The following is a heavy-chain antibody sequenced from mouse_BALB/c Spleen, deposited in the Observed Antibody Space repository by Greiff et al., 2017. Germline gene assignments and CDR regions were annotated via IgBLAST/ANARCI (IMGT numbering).Heavy chain of an antibody. CDR3: ARSPLYYYGSSFYYAMDY. Sequence: EVHLVESGGGLVQPGGSRKLSCAASGFTFSSFGMHWVRQAPEKGLEWVAYISSGSSTIYYADTVKGRFTISRDNPKNTLFLQMTSLRSEDTAMYYCARSPLYYYGSSFYYAMDYWGQGTSVTVSS. V-gene: IGHV5-17*02. CDR2: ISSGSSTI. D-gene: IGHD1-1*01. J-gene: IGHJ4*01. CDR1: GFTFSSFG.